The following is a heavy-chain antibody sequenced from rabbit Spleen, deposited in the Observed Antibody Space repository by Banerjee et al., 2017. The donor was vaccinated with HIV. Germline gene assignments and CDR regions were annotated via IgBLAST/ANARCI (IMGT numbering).Heavy chain of an antibody. V-gene: IGHV1S21*01. CDR2: INTGAST. D-gene: IGHD8-1*01. Sequence: EQLVESGGGLVQPGGSLKLSCKASGINFSNYGISWVRQAPGKGLEWIGCINTGASTYYASWAKGRFTISKTSTTVDLQLNSLTAADTATYFCVTGGYAGSGTYSYFKLWGQGTLVTVS. CDR3: VTGGYAGSGTYSYFKL. J-gene: IGHJ4*01. CDR1: GINFSNYG.